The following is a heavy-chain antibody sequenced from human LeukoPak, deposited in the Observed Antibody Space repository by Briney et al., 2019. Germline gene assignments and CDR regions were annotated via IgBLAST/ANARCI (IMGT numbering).Heavy chain of an antibody. CDR1: GGSISSYY. V-gene: IGHV4-59*12. CDR2: IYHSGST. CDR3: ARAGGREWELPPL. J-gene: IGHJ1*01. Sequence: SETLSLTCTVSGGSISSYYWSWIRQPPGKGLEWIGEIYHSGSTNYNSSLKSRVTISVDKSKNQFSLKLSSVTAADTAVYYCARAGGREWELPPLWGQGTLVIVSS. D-gene: IGHD1-26*01.